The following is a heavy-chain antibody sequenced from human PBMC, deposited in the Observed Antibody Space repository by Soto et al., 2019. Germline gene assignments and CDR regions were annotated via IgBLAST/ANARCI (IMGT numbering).Heavy chain of an antibody. V-gene: IGHV3-48*01. CDR1: GFTFSTYT. J-gene: IGHJ6*03. CDR2: ISDSSNTI. CDR3: ARRATIEDYMDV. D-gene: IGHD5-12*01. Sequence: PGGSLRLSCAASGFTFSTYTMNWVRQAPGKGLEWVSYISDSSNTIYYADSVKGRFTISRDNAKNSLYLQMNSLRAEDTAVYYCARRATIEDYMDVWGKGTTVTVSS.